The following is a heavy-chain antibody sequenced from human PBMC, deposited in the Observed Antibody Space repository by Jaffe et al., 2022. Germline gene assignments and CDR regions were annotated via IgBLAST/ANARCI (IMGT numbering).Heavy chain of an antibody. CDR3: AKDIEKRVSGYEAGQTDY. J-gene: IGHJ4*02. V-gene: IGHV3-9*01. Sequence: EVQLVESGGGLVQPGRSLRLSCAASGFTFDDYAMHWVRQAPGKGLEWVSGISWNSGSIGYADSVKGRFTISRDNAKNSLYLQMNSLRAEDTALYYCAKDIEKRVSGYEAGQTDYWGQGTLVTVSS. CDR2: ISWNSGSI. D-gene: IGHD5-12*01. CDR1: GFTFDDYA.